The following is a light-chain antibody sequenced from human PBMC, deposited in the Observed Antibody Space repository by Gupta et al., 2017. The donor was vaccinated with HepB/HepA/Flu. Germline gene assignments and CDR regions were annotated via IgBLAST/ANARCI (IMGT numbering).Light chain of an antibody. CDR1: ESVYNW. Sequence: DMQLTQPPTTLPVSIGDRPTITCRASESVYNWLAWYQQKPGKAPNLLIYKASNSENGVPSRFSGSGSGTEFSLTISSLQPDDVATYYCQQYKTFPYTFGQGTNLQVK. V-gene: IGKV1-5*03. CDR2: KAS. CDR3: QQYKTFPYT. J-gene: IGKJ2*01.